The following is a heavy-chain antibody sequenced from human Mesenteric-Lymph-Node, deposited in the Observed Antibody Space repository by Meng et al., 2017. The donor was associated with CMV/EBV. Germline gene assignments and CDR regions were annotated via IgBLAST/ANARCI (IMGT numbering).Heavy chain of an antibody. D-gene: IGHD6-13*01. J-gene: IGHJ4*02. Sequence: SGYTFTSYYMRWVRQAPGQGLEWMGIINPSGGSTSYAQKFQGRVTMTRDTSTSTVYMELSSLRSEDTAVYYCARIFGYSSSWYYFDYWGQGTLVTVSS. V-gene: IGHV1-46*01. CDR2: INPSGGST. CDR3: ARIFGYSSSWYYFDY. CDR1: GYTFTSYY.